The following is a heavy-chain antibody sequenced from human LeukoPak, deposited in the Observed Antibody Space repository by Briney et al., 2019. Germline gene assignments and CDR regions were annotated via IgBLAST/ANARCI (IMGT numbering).Heavy chain of an antibody. V-gene: IGHV1-18*01. J-gene: IGHJ4*02. D-gene: IGHD4-17*01. Sequence: ASVKVSCKASGYTFTSYGISWVRQAPGQGLEWMGWISAYNGNTNYAQKLQGRVTMTTDTSTSTAYMELRSLRSDDTAVYYCAREVVGDYGDYVTNFDYWGQGTLVTVS. CDR1: GYTFTSYG. CDR3: AREVVGDYGDYVTNFDY. CDR2: ISAYNGNT.